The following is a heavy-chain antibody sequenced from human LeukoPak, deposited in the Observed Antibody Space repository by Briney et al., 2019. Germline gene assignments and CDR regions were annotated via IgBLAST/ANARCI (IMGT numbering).Heavy chain of an antibody. V-gene: IGHV4-4*07. CDR2: IYTSGST. CDR3: ASSVFGVVMNYYYMVV. D-gene: IGHD3-3*01. CDR1: GGSISSYY. J-gene: IGHJ6*03. Sequence: AETLSLPCTVSGGSISSYYWSWIRQPAGKGLEWIGRIYTSGSTNYNPSLKSRVTMSVDTSKNQFSLKLSSVTAADTAVYYCASSVFGVVMNYYYMVVWGKGTTVTVSS.